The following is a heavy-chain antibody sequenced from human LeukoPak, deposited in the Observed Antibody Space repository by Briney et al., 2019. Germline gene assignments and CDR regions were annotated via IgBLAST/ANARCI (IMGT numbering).Heavy chain of an antibody. CDR2: INDNGGQR. Sequence: AGSRRLSCAASGFAFKNYPMTWVRQAPGKGLQGVSNINDNGGQRHYADSVKGRFTICRDNFKNTLFLQMDSLRAEDTAVYYCAKTQWRVGATDYFDYWGHGILVTVSS. V-gene: IGHV3-23*01. CDR1: GFAFKNYP. D-gene: IGHD1-26*01. J-gene: IGHJ4*01. CDR3: AKTQWRVGATDYFDY.